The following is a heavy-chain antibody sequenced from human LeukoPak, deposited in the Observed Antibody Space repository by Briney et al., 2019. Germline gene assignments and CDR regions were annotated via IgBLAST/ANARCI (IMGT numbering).Heavy chain of an antibody. CDR3: ARDNYSSSWLEY. J-gene: IGHJ4*02. CDR2: INPNSGAT. D-gene: IGHD6-13*01. V-gene: IGHV1-2*02. CDR1: GYTFTGYY. Sequence: ASVKVSCTASGYTFTGYYMHWVRQAPGQGLEWMGWINPNSGATNYAQRFQGRVTMTRDTSISTAYMELSRLRSDDTAVYYCARDNYSSSWLEYWGQGTLVTVSS.